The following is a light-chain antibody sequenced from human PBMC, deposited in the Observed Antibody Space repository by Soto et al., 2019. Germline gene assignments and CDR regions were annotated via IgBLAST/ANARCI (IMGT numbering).Light chain of an antibody. CDR1: SSNIGSND. CDR2: DNS. J-gene: IGLJ1*01. CDR3: GTWDSSLIDL. V-gene: IGLV1-51*01. Sequence: QPLLTQPPSVSAAPGQKVTISCSGNSSNIGSNDVSWYQQLPGKAPKLLIYDNSQRPSGIPDRFSGSKSGTSSTLGITGLQTGDEADDECGTWDSSLIDLFGYGIKFNGL.